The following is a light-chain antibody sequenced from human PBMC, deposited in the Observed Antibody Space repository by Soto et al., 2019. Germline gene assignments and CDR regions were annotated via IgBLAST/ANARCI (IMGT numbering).Light chain of an antibody. Sequence: QSVLTQPPSVSAAPGQTVTISCSGSSSNIGNHYVSWYQKFPGTAPKLLLYDNNERPSGIPDRFSGSKSGTSATLGITGLQTGDEADYYCAAWDNSLNVILFGGGTKLTVL. J-gene: IGLJ2*01. CDR3: AAWDNSLNVIL. V-gene: IGLV1-51*01. CDR1: SSNIGNHY. CDR2: DNN.